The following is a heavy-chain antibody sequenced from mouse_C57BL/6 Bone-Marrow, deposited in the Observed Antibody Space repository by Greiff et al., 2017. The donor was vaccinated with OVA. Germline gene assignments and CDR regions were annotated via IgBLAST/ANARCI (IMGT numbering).Heavy chain of an antibody. D-gene: IGHD1-1*01. CDR2: IHPNSGST. J-gene: IGHJ4*01. CDR1: GYTFTSYW. V-gene: IGHV1-64*01. Sequence: QVQLQQPGAELVKPGASVKLSCKASGYTFTSYWMHWVKPRPGQGLEWIGMIHPNSGSTNYNEKFKSKATLTVDQSSSTAYMQLSSLTSEDSAVYYCASKLRGGYYAMDYWGQGTSVTVSS. CDR3: ASKLRGGYYAMDY.